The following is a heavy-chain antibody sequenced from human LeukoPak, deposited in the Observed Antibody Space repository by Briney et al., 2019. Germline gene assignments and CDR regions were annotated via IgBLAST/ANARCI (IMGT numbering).Heavy chain of an antibody. V-gene: IGHV3-7*01. Sequence: GESLRLSCAASGFTLSTYWMSWVRQAPGKGLEWVANINRDGSGKYYVDSVTGRFTMSRDNAKNTVYLQMNSLRAEDTAVYYCVRDVWGDRDGFFEYWGQGTLVTVSS. D-gene: IGHD2-21*01. CDR3: VRDVWGDRDGFFEY. CDR1: GFTLSTYW. J-gene: IGHJ4*02. CDR2: INRDGSGK.